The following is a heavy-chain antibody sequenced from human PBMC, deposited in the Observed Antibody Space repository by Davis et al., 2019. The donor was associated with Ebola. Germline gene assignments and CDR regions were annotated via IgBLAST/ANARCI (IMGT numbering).Heavy chain of an antibody. D-gene: IGHD1-26*01. CDR1: GYTFTTYY. CDR2: INPNSGGT. CDR3: ARETGYYGSDYFDY. Sequence: ASVKVSCKTSGYTFTTYYIHWVRQAPGQGLEWMGRINPNSGGTTYAQKFQGRVTMTRDTSVSTAYMELSSLRSDDTAVYYCARETGYYGSDYFDYWGQGTLVTVSS. J-gene: IGHJ4*02. V-gene: IGHV1-2*06.